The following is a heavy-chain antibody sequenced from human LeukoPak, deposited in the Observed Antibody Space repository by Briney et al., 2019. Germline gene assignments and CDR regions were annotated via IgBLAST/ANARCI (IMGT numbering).Heavy chain of an antibody. D-gene: IGHD3-10*01. CDR3: ARATDYYGSGSYYNAFDY. CDR2: ISYDGSNK. CDR1: GFTFSSYA. Sequence: PGRSLRLSCAASGFTFSSYAMHWVRQAPGKGLEWVAVISYDGSNKYYADSVKGRFTISRDNSKNTLYLQMNSLRAEDTAVYYCARATDYYGSGSYYNAFDYWGQGTLVTVSS. V-gene: IGHV3-30-3*01. J-gene: IGHJ4*02.